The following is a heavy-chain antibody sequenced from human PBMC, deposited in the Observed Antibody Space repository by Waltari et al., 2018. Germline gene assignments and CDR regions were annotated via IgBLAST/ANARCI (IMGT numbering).Heavy chain of an antibody. CDR2: IYSGGST. J-gene: IGHJ4*02. V-gene: IGHV3-53*01. CDR3: ARVPDPYYFDY. CDR1: GFTVSSNY. Sequence: EVQLVESGGGLIQPGGSLRLSCAASGFTVSSNYMSWVRQAPGKGLEWVSVIYSGGSTYYADAVKGRFTISRDNSKNTLYLQMNSLRAEDTAVYYCARVPDPYYFDYWGQGTLVTVSS.